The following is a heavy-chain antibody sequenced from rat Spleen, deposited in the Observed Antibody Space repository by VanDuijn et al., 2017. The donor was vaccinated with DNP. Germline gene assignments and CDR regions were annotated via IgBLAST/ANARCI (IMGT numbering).Heavy chain of an antibody. V-gene: IGHV5S10*01. Sequence: EVQLVESGGGLVQPGNSLKLSCAASGFTFSDCAMAWVRQSPKKGLEWVATIIYDGSSTYYRDSVKGRFTISRDNAKSTLYLQMDSLRSEDTATYYCATDYFDYWGQGVMVTVSS. CDR3: ATDYFDY. CDR1: GFTFSDCA. CDR2: IIYDGSST. J-gene: IGHJ2*01.